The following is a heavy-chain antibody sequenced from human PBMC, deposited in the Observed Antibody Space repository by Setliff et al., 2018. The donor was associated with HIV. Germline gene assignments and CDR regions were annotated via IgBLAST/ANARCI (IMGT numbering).Heavy chain of an antibody. CDR2: IHYSGRT. CDR3: ARRRSPPSGFYSKYYMDV. CDR1: GASISSYY. D-gene: IGHD3-22*01. Sequence: PSETLSLTCTVSGASISSYYWSWIRQPPGKGLEWIGYIHYSGRTDYKPSLKSRVTISVDTSKNQFSLKLTSVTAADTAVYYCARRRSPPSGFYSKYYMDVWGKGTTVTVSS. J-gene: IGHJ6*03. V-gene: IGHV4-59*08.